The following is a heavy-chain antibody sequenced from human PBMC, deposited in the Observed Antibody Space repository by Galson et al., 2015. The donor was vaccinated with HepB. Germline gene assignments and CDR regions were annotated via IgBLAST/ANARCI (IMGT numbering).Heavy chain of an antibody. Sequence: SLRLSCAASGFTFSGAWMNWVRQAPGKGLEYIGLIKSKTDGGTTDYAAPVKGRFTISRDDSRNTVYLQMNSLKTEDTAVYYCTADLPAVGGGEFDCWGQGSLVTVAS. D-gene: IGHD1-26*01. CDR3: TADLPAVGGGEFDC. J-gene: IGHJ4*02. CDR1: GFTFSGAW. V-gene: IGHV3-15*01. CDR2: IKSKTDGGTT.